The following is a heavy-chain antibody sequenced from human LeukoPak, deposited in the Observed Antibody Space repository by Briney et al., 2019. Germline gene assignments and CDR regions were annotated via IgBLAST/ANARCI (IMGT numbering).Heavy chain of an antibody. J-gene: IGHJ4*02. D-gene: IGHD6-19*01. Sequence: PGGSLRLSCAASGYTFSSYDMNWVRQAPGKGLEWVSYISSSGSTIYYADSVKGRFTISRDNAKNSLYLQMNSLRAEDTAVYYCARDSSSGWYGLCDYWGQGTLVTVSS. CDR3: ARDSSSGWYGLCDY. CDR2: ISSSGSTI. V-gene: IGHV3-48*03. CDR1: GYTFSSYD.